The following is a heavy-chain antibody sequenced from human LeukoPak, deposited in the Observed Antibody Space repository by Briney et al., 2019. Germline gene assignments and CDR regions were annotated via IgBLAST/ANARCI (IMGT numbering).Heavy chain of an antibody. V-gene: IGHV4-4*07. CDR1: GGSISSHF. CDR2: IYNGGII. Sequence: SETLSLTCIVSGGSISSHFWSWIRQPAGKGLEWIGRIYNGGIITYNPSLKSRVTMSIDTSNNQFSLRLRFVTAADTAVYYCARDSGTTGEVKFDPWGQGTLVTVSS. J-gene: IGHJ5*02. CDR3: ARDSGTTGEVKFDP. D-gene: IGHD3-10*01.